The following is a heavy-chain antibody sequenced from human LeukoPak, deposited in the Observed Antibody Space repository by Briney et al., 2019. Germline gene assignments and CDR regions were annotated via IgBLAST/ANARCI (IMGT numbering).Heavy chain of an antibody. CDR3: ARDLCNSGRCYIDY. CDR1: GFAFNNYG. Sequence: PGGSLRLSCAASGFAFNNYGMHWVRQAPGKGLEWVGVMWSEDNSQHYADSVKGRFTISKDSSKNTLYLQMNSLRAGDTAVYYCARDLCNSGRCYIDYWGQGILVTVSS. J-gene: IGHJ4*02. CDR2: MWSEDNSQ. D-gene: IGHD2/OR15-2a*01. V-gene: IGHV3-33*01.